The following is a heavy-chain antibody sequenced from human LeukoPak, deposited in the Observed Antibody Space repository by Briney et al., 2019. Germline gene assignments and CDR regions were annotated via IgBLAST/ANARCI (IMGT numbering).Heavy chain of an antibody. CDR3: ASDYGGNFPDAFDI. J-gene: IGHJ3*02. CDR2: IYYSGST. D-gene: IGHD4-23*01. V-gene: IGHV4-59*01. CDR1: GGSISSYY. Sequence: SETLSLTCTVSGGSISSYYWSWIRQPPGKGLEWIGYIYYSGSTNYNPSLESRVTISVDTSKNQFSLKLSSVTAADTAVYYGASDYGGNFPDAFDIWGQGTMVTVSS.